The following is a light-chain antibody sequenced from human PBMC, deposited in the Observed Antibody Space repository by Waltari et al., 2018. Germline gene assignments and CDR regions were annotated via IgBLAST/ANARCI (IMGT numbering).Light chain of an antibody. J-gene: IGKJ4*01. Sequence: DIQMTKSPSSVSASVGDRVTITCRASQSIRSYLNWYQQKPGKAPKLLIYAASSLQSGFPSRFSGSGSGTDFTLNISSLQPEDFATYYCQQSYSTPPLTFGGGTKVEIK. CDR1: QSIRSY. V-gene: IGKV1-39*01. CDR2: AAS. CDR3: QQSYSTPPLT.